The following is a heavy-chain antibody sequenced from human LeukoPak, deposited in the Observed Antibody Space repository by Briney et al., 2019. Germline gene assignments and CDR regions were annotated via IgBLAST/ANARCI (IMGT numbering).Heavy chain of an antibody. J-gene: IGHJ4*02. D-gene: IGHD5-12*01. CDR1: GGSSSGYY. CDR2: INHSGST. CDR3: ARGAGGYSGYDLDY. Sequence: PSEALSLTSAVYGGSSSGYYCSWIRQPPGKGREWIGEINHSGSTNYNPSLKSRVTISVDTSKNQFSLKLSSVTAADTAVYYCARGAGGYSGYDLDYWGQGTLVTVSS. V-gene: IGHV4-34*01.